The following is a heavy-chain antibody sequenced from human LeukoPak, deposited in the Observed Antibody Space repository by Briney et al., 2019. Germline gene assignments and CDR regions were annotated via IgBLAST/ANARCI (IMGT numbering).Heavy chain of an antibody. V-gene: IGHV1-2*02. Sequence: ASVKVSCKASGYTFTAYYMHWVRQAPGQGLEGMGWINPNTGDTNSAERFQGRVTMTRDSSISTAYLELSRLTSDDTAVYYCARDMWQQFDWFDPWGQGTLVTVSS. CDR3: ARDMWQQFDWFDP. CDR1: GYTFTAYY. D-gene: IGHD6-13*01. CDR2: INPNTGDT. J-gene: IGHJ5*02.